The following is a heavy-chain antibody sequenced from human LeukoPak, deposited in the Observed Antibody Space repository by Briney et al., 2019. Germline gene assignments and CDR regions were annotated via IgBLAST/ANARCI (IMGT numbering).Heavy chain of an antibody. Sequence: SETLSLTCAVYGGSFSGHYWSWIRQPPGKGLEWIGEINHSGSTNYNPSLKSRVTISVDTSKDQFSLKLSSVTAADTAVYYCARAAVMVRGVIYDYWGQGTLVTVSS. CDR2: INHSGST. CDR3: ARAAVMVRGVIYDY. V-gene: IGHV4-34*01. D-gene: IGHD3-10*01. CDR1: GGSFSGHY. J-gene: IGHJ4*02.